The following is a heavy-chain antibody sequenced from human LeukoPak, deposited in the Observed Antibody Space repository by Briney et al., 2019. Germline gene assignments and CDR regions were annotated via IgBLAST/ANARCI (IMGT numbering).Heavy chain of an antibody. Sequence: GGSLRLSCAASGFTFSGYEMNWVRQAPGRGLEWVSYISFSGDIIHYADSVKGRFIGSRENTKNSLYLQMNGLRAEDTAVYYCARAVYPHRYDTSGFDQWGQGTLVTVSS. CDR2: ISFSGDII. J-gene: IGHJ4*02. D-gene: IGHD3-22*01. CDR1: GFTFSGYE. V-gene: IGHV3-48*03. CDR3: ARAVYPHRYDTSGFDQ.